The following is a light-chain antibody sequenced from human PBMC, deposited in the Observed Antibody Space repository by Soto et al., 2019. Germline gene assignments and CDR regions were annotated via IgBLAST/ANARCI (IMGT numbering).Light chain of an antibody. CDR1: SSNIGAGFD. J-gene: IGLJ1*01. Sequence: QSVLTQPPSVSGAPGQRVTISCTGSSSNIGAGFDVHWYHQIAGTAPKLLIYGNSNRPSGVPDRFSGSKSGTSASLAINGLQAEDDADYYCCSYAGNSRVFGTGTKLTVL. CDR2: GNS. CDR3: CSYAGNSRV. V-gene: IGLV1-40*01.